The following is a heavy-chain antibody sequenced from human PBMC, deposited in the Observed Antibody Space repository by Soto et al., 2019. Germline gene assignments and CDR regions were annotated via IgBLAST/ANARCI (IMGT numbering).Heavy chain of an antibody. Sequence: LSETLSLTCAVSGGSISSGGYSWSWIRQPPGKGLEWVGYIYHSGSTYYNPPLKSRVTISVDRSKNQFSLKLSSVTAADTAVYFCARSSTTVTTLDYWGQGTLVT. CDR1: GGSISSGGYS. V-gene: IGHV4-30-2*01. CDR2: IYHSGST. CDR3: ARSSTTVTTLDY. J-gene: IGHJ4*02. D-gene: IGHD1-1*01.